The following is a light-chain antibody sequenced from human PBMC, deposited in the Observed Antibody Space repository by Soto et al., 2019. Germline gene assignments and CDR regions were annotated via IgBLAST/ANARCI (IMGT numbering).Light chain of an antibody. CDR2: DAS. CDR3: LQHTNFPLT. Sequence: DIQLTQSPSFLSASVGYRVTITCRASHGISNHLVWFQQRPGKVPKRLIYDASSLQTGVPSRFSGSGSGTDFTLTISSLQPEDFATYYCLQHTNFPLTFGQGTRLEIK. CDR1: HGISNH. V-gene: IGKV1-17*01. J-gene: IGKJ5*01.